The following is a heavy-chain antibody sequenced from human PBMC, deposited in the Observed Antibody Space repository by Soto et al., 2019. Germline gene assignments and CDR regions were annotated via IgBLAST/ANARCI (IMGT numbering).Heavy chain of an antibody. CDR3: ARGPPGIAAAGSPLFDY. V-gene: IGHV1-69*02. CDR1: GGTFSSYT. J-gene: IGHJ4*02. D-gene: IGHD6-13*01. Sequence: ASVKVSCKASGGTFSSYTISWVRQAPGQGLEWMGRIIPILGIANYAQKFQGRVTITADKSTSTAYMELSSLRSEDTAVYYCARGPPGIAAAGSPLFDYWGQGTLVTVSS. CDR2: IIPILGIA.